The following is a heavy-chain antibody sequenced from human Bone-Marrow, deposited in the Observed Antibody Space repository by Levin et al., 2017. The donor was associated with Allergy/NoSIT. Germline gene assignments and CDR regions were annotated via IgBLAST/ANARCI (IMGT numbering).Heavy chain of an antibody. CDR3: ARAYSTGGMDV. J-gene: IGHJ6*02. CDR2: ISHTSNTI. Sequence: SCVASGFNFFDDYMTWIRQAPGKGLEWVSFISHTSNTIHYADSVKGRFTISRDNNRNSLFLEMNSLRADDTAVYYCARAYSTGGMDVWGQGTTVTVSS. CDR1: GFNFFDDY. V-gene: IGHV3-11*01. D-gene: IGHD2-8*01.